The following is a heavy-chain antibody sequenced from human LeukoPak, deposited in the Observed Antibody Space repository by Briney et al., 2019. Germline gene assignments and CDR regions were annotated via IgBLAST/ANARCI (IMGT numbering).Heavy chain of an antibody. V-gene: IGHV1-69*05. CDR2: IIPIFGTA. D-gene: IGHD5-24*01. CDR3: ASSRDGYNFDY. Sequence: GASVKVSCKASGGTFSSYAMRWVRQAPGQGVEWMGGIIPIFGTANYAQKFQGRVTITTDESTSTAYMELSSLRSEDTAVYYCASSRDGYNFDYWGQGTLVTVSS. J-gene: IGHJ4*02. CDR1: GGTFSSYA.